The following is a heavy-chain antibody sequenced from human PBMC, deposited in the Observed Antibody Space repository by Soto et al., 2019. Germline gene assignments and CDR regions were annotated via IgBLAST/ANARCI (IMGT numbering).Heavy chain of an antibody. J-gene: IGHJ4*02. Sequence: EVPLVESGGGLVQPGGSLRLSCAASGFTVSSNYMSWVRQAPGKGLEWVSVIYSGGSAYYADSVKGRFTISRDNSKNTLYLQRNSLRAEDTAVYYCARHGSSSGGGYFDYWGQGTLVTVSS. CDR3: ARHGSSSGGGYFDY. D-gene: IGHD5-18*01. CDR2: IYSGGSA. CDR1: GFTVSSNY. V-gene: IGHV3-66*04.